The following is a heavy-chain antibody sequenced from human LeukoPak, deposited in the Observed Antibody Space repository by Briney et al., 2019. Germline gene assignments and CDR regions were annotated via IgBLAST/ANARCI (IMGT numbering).Heavy chain of an antibody. D-gene: IGHD1-26*01. J-gene: IGHJ4*02. CDR1: GFTFSSYA. CDR2: IRDSGSST. V-gene: IGHV3-23*01. Sequence: WGSLRLSCAASGFTFSSYAMSWVRQAPGKGLEWVSAIRDSGSSTHYADSVKGRFTTSRDNSKNTLFLQMNSLRAEDTAIYYCAKYGPQDSGSSHFDYWGQGALVTVSS. CDR3: AKYGPQDSGSSHFDY.